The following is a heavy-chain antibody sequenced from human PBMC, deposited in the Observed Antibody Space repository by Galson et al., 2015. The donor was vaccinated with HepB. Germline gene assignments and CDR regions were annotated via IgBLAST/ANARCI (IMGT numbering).Heavy chain of an antibody. CDR2: ISRGGDTS. CDR1: GFTFTSYG. J-gene: IGHJ4*02. CDR3: VRGTTAPDY. Sequence: SLRLSCAACGFTFTSYGMSWVRQAPGKGLECVSAISRGGDTSDYADSVKGRFTVSRDSSTNTLYLQMKGLRADDTAIYYCVRGTTAPDYWGQGTLVTVSS. V-gene: IGHV3-23*01. D-gene: IGHD2/OR15-2a*01.